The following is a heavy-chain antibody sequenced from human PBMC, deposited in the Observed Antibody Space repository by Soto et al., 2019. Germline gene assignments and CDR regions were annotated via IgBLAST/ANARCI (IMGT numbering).Heavy chain of an antibody. CDR1: GFTFSSYA. CDR2: ISGSGGST. J-gene: IGHJ4*02. Sequence: PVGSLRLSGAASGFTFSSYAMSWVRQARGKGLEWVSAISGSGGSTYYADSVKGRFTISRDNSKNTLYLQMNSLRAEDTAVYYCAKDRKWLRLYYFDYWGQGTLVTVSS. V-gene: IGHV3-23*01. CDR3: AKDRKWLRLYYFDY. D-gene: IGHD5-12*01.